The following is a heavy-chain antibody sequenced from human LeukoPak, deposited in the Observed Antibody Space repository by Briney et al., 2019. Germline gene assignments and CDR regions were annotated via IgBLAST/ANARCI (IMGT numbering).Heavy chain of an antibody. CDR1: GASITSYY. CDR3: ARLKRLGELYLKD. Sequence: SETLSLTCTVSGASITSYYWSWIRQPPGKTLEWIGYIHHTGSTNSQPSLRSRVTMSVDTSKRQVSLKLTSVTAADTALYYCARLKRLGELYLKDWGQGTLVTASS. CDR2: IHHTGST. J-gene: IGHJ4*02. V-gene: IGHV4-59*08. D-gene: IGHD3-16*01.